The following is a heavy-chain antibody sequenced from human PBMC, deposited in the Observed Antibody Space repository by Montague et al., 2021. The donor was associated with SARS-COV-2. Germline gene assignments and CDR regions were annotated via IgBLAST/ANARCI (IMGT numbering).Heavy chain of an antibody. V-gene: IGHV3-21*01. CDR2: ISISSSYI. CDR1: GFTFSSYT. J-gene: IGHJ6*03. CDR3: ARDRTTVTPPYYYYYYMDV. D-gene: IGHD4-17*01. Sequence: SLRLSCAASGFTFSSYTMNRVRQAPGKGLQWVSSISISSSYIYYADSVKGRFTISRDNAKNSLYLQMNSLRAEDTAVYYCARDRTTVTPPYYYYYYMDVWGKGTTVTVSS.